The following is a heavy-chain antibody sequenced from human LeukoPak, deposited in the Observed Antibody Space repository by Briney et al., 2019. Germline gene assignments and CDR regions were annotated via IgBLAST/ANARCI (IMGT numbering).Heavy chain of an antibody. D-gene: IGHD5-12*01. J-gene: IGHJ4*02. Sequence: PGGSLRLSCAASGFSFRDFWMTWVRQAPGKGLEWVACINQGGSVKYYVDSVKGRFTISRDDAESSLYVQMNSLRDEDTAVYYCARFGYSGWNLEYWGQGTLVTVSS. CDR1: GFSFRDFW. V-gene: IGHV3-7*01. CDR3: ARFGYSGWNLEY. CDR2: INQGGSVK.